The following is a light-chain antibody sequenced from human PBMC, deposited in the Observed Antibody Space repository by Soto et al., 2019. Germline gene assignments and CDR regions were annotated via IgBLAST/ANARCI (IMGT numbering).Light chain of an antibody. J-gene: IGKJ4*01. CDR2: DAS. V-gene: IGKV3-11*01. CDR1: QRGSRY. Sequence: EIVFATSPATLAFSSREKGHLFCQGNQRGSRYLGWYQQKPGQAPRLLIYDASNRATGIPARFSGSGSGTDFTLTISSLEPEDFAVYYCQQRSKWPSFGGGTKVEIK. CDR3: QQRSKWPS.